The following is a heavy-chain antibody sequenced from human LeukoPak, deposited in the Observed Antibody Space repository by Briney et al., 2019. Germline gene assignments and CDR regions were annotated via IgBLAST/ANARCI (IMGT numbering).Heavy chain of an antibody. D-gene: IGHD3-3*01. Sequence: GGSLRLSCAASGFTFSSYWMSWVRQAPGKGPEWVANIKQDGSEKYYVDSVKGRFAISRDNAKNSLYLQMNSLRAEDTAVYYCARDAFSRISVFGVVSDAFDIWGQGTMVTVSS. CDR2: IKQDGSEK. V-gene: IGHV3-7*01. CDR3: ARDAFSRISVFGVVSDAFDI. J-gene: IGHJ3*02. CDR1: GFTFSSYW.